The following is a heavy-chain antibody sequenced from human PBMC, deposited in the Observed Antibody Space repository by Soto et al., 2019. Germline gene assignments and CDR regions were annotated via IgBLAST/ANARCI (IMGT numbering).Heavy chain of an antibody. Sequence: ASVKVSCKASGYTFTSYDINWVRQATGQGLEWMGWMNPNSGNTGYAQKFQGRVTMTRNTSISTAYMELSSLRSEDTAVYYCAREYSGWGYNWFDPWGQGTLVTVSS. V-gene: IGHV1-8*01. CDR2: MNPNSGNT. J-gene: IGHJ5*02. CDR3: AREYSGWGYNWFDP. CDR1: GYTFTSYD. D-gene: IGHD6-25*01.